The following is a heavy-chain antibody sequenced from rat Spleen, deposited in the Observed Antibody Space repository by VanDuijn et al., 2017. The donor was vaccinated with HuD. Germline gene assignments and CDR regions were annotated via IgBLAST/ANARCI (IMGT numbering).Heavy chain of an antibody. J-gene: IGHJ2*01. D-gene: IGHD5-1*01. CDR2: ISPSGAST. V-gene: IGHV5S23*01. Sequence: EVQLVESGGELVQPGNSLKLSCAASGFSFSNYYMAWVRQAPTKGLEWVASISPSGASTHYRDSVKGRFTISRDHAKSILYLQMNSLRSEDTATYYCTRENWVFDYWGQGVMVTVSS. CDR1: GFSFSNYY. CDR3: TRENWVFDY.